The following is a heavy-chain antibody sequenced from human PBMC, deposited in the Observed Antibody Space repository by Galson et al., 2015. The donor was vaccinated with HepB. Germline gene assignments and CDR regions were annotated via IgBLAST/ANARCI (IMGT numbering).Heavy chain of an antibody. CDR3: ATGPRGFDY. Sequence: SGYTFTGYYMHWVRQAPGQGLEWMGRINPNSGGTNYAQKFQGRVTMTEDTSTDTAYMELSSLRSEDTAVYYCATGPRGFDYWGQGTLVTVSS. J-gene: IGHJ4*02. CDR1: GYTFTGYY. D-gene: IGHD1-14*01. V-gene: IGHV1-2*06. CDR2: INPNSGGT.